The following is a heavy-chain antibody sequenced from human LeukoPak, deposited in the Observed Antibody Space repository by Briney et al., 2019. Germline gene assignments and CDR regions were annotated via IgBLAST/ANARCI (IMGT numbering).Heavy chain of an antibody. Sequence: ASVKVSCKASGYTFTSYGISWVRQAPGQGLEWMGWISAYNGNTNYVQKFQGRVTMTTGTSTSTAYMELRSLRSDDTAVYYCVRGLRELLWFGEPWNWFDPWGQGTLVTVSS. D-gene: IGHD3-10*01. CDR2: ISAYNGNT. CDR3: VRGLRELLWFGEPWNWFDP. V-gene: IGHV1-18*01. CDR1: GYTFTSYG. J-gene: IGHJ5*02.